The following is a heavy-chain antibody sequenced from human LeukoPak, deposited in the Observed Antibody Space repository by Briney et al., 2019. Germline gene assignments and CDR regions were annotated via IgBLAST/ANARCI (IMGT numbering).Heavy chain of an antibody. Sequence: GGSLRLSCAASGFTFSTYWMSWVRQAPGKGLEWVANIKQDGSEKYYVDSVKGRFTISRDNAKNSLSLQMNSLRAEDTAVYYCARGRCSSASCFFDYWGQGTLVTVSS. CDR1: GFTFSTYW. CDR3: ARGRCSSASCFFDY. V-gene: IGHV3-7*01. CDR2: IKQDGSEK. D-gene: IGHD2-2*01. J-gene: IGHJ4*02.